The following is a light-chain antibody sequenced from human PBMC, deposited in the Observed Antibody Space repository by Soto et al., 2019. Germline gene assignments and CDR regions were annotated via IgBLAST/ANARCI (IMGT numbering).Light chain of an antibody. V-gene: IGKV3-15*01. CDR3: QQYSNWLT. CDR1: PSVSSS. J-gene: IGKJ4*01. CDR2: GAS. Sequence: EIVMTQSPATLSVSPGERVTLSCRASPSVSSSLAWYQQKHGQAPRLLIYGASTRATGIPARFSGSGSGTDFTITISSLQSEDFAVYYCQQYSNWLTFGGGTKVEIK.